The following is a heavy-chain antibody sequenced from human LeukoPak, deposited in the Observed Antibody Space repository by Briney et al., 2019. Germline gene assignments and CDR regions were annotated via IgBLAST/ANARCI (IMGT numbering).Heavy chain of an antibody. CDR3: ARDFSNFSYGTWFDP. J-gene: IGHJ5*02. D-gene: IGHD1-1*01. CDR2: ISTYNGKT. Sequence: GASVNVSCTASGYTFTRYGITWVRQAPGQGLEWMGWISTYNGKTNYAQKVQDRVTMTTDTSTSTVYMELRSLRSDDTALYFCARDFSNFSYGTWFDPWGQGTLVTVSS. CDR1: GYTFTRYG. V-gene: IGHV1-18*01.